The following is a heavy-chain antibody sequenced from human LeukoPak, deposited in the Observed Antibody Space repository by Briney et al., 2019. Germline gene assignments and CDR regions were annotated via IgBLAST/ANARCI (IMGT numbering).Heavy chain of an antibody. D-gene: IGHD1-26*01. J-gene: IGHJ4*02. V-gene: IGHV3-21*04. CDR1: GFTFSSYS. CDR2: ISSSSSYI. Sequence: GGSLRLSCAAPGFTFSSYSMKWVRQAPGKGLEWVSFISSSSSYIYYADSVKGRFTISRDNSKSSLYLQINSLRAGDTAVYYCARVSLNSKILGAPVDFWGQGTLVTVSS. CDR3: ARVSLNSKILGAPVDF.